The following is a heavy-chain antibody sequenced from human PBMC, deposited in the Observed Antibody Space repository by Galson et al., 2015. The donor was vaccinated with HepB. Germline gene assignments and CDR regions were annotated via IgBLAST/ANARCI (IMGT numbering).Heavy chain of an antibody. CDR3: ARHVGESGSYGMDV. J-gene: IGHJ6*02. Sequence: ETLSLTCAAFGGSTSSNTYYWSWIRQPPGRGLEWIWSFYYTGTTYYNPSLKSRVTISLDTSKNHFSLKLRSVTAADTAVYYCARHVGESGSYGMDVWGQGTTVSVSS. D-gene: IGHD2-15*01. V-gene: IGHV4-39*01. CDR2: FYYTGTT. CDR1: GGSTSSNTYY.